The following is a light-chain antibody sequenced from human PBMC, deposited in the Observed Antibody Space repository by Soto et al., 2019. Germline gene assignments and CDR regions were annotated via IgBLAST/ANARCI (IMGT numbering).Light chain of an antibody. J-gene: IGKJ4*01. CDR1: QSVTNN. V-gene: IGKV3-15*01. CDR2: GAS. CDR3: QQYNNWPLT. Sequence: VLTQSPATLSVSPGERATLSCRASQSVTNNYLAWYQQKPGQAPRLLIYGASTRATGIPVRFSGSGSGTEFTLTISRLQSEDFAVYYCQQYNNWPLTFGGGTKVEIK.